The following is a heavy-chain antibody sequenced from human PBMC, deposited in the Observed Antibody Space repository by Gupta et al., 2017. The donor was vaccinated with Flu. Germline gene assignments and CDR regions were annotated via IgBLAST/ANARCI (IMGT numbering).Heavy chain of an antibody. Sequence: QVQLVESGGGVVQPGRSLRLSCAASGFTFSSYGMHWVRQAPGKGLEWVAVIWYDGSNKYYADSVKGRFTISRDNSKNTLYLQMNSLRAEDTAVYYCAREISGSHDAFDIWGQGTMVTVSS. V-gene: IGHV3-33*01. CDR2: IWYDGSNK. CDR3: AREISGSHDAFDI. CDR1: GFTFSSYG. D-gene: IGHD1-26*01. J-gene: IGHJ3*02.